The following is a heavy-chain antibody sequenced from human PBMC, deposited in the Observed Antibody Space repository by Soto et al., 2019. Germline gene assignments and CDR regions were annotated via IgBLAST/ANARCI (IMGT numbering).Heavy chain of an antibody. CDR2: ISYDGSNK. Sequence: QVQLVESGGGVVQPGRSLRLSCAASGFTFSSYAMHWVRQAPGKGLEWVAVISYDGSNKYYADSVKGRFTISGDNSKNTLYLQMNSLRAEDTAVYYCARDPYPRIAAVPGYWGQGTLVTVSS. CDR3: ARDPYPRIAAVPGY. J-gene: IGHJ4*02. CDR1: GFTFSSYA. D-gene: IGHD6-13*01. V-gene: IGHV3-30-3*01.